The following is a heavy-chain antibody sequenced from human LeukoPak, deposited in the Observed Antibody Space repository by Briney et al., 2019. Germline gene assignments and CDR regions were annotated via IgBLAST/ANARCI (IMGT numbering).Heavy chain of an antibody. CDR2: IDLNGNNI. D-gene: IGHD2-15*01. CDR1: GFPFSSYS. J-gene: IGHJ5*01. CDR3: ARDRGLGLPNWFDS. V-gene: IGHV3-21*01. Sequence: KPGGSLRLSCAGSGFPFSSYSMNWVRQAPGKGLEWVSPIDLNGNNINYADSVKDRFTISRDNAKSSLFLQMDSLRVEDTAIYYCARDRGLGLPNWFDSWGQGTLVTVSS.